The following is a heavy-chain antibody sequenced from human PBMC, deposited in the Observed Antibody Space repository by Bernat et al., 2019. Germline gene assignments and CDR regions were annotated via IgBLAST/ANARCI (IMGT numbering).Heavy chain of an antibody. D-gene: IGHD2-15*01. CDR3: ARLALELRYCSGGSCYRDDY. J-gene: IGHJ4*02. V-gene: IGHV4-39*01. Sequence: QLQLQESGPGLVKPSETLSLTCTVSGGSISSSSYYWGWIRQPPGKGLEWIGSIYYSGSTYYNPSLKSRDTISVDTSKNQFSLKLSSVTAADTAVYYCARLALELRYCSGGSCYRDDYWGQGTLVTVSS. CDR2: IYYSGST. CDR1: GGSISSSSYY.